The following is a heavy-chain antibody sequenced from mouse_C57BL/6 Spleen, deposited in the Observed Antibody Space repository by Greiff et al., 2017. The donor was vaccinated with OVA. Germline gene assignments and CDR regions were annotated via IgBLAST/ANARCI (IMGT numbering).Heavy chain of an antibody. Sequence: EVKLQESGGGLVKPGGSLKLSCAASGFTFSDYGMHWVRQAPEKGLEWVAYISSGSSTIYYADTVKGRFTISRDNAKNTLFLQMTSLRSEDTAMYYCARPHYYGSSGWYFDVWGTGTTVTVSS. D-gene: IGHD1-1*01. CDR1: GFTFSDYG. CDR2: ISSGSSTI. J-gene: IGHJ1*03. V-gene: IGHV5-17*01. CDR3: ARPHYYGSSGWYFDV.